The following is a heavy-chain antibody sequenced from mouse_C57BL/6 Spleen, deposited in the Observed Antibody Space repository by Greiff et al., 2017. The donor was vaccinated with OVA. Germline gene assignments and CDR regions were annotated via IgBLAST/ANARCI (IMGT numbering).Heavy chain of an antibody. V-gene: IGHV1-52*01. Sequence: VQLQQPGAELVRPGSSVKLSCKASGYTFTSYWMHWVTPRPIQGLEWIGNIDPSDSETHSNQKFKDKATLTVDKSSSTAYMQHSSRTSEDSAVYYCARSYYSNNFDDWGQGTTLTVSS. D-gene: IGHD2-5*01. CDR2: IDPSDSET. CDR3: ARSYYSNNFDD. CDR1: GYTFTSYW. J-gene: IGHJ2*01.